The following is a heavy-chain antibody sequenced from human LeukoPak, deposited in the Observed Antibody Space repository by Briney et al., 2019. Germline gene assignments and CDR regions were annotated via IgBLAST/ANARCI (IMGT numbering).Heavy chain of an antibody. V-gene: IGHV3-74*01. D-gene: IGHD5-18*01. J-gene: IGHJ4*02. CDR3: ARVGYTYGYVDFDY. CDR1: GFTFSRYW. CDR2: INGDGTDT. Sequence: GGSLRLSCAASGFTFSRYWMQWARQAPGEGLMWVSRINGDGTDTTYADSVRGRFTISRDNAENTLYLQMNNLRAEDTAVYYCARVGYTYGYVDFDYWGQGTLVTVSS.